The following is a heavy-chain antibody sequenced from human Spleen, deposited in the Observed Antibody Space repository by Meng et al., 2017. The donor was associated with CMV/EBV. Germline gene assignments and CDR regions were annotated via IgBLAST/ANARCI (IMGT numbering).Heavy chain of an antibody. D-gene: IGHD3-22*01. CDR3: ARERRTWGTNYYDSGGFAYI. J-gene: IGHJ4*02. Sequence: FSGSYWSWISQHPGKGLEWIGEINHSGSTNYNPSLKSRVTILVDTTKNQFSLKLSSVTAADTAVYYCARERRTWGTNYYDSGGFAYIWGQGTLVTVSS. CDR2: INHSGST. V-gene: IGHV4-34*01. CDR1: FSGSY.